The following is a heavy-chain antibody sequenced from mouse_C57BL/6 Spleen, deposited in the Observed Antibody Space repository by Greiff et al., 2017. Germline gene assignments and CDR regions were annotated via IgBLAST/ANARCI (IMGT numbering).Heavy chain of an antibody. CDR1: GYTFTSYW. CDR2: INPSNGGT. V-gene: IGHV1-53*01. J-gene: IGHJ2*01. CDR3: AREAYSNYALYYFDY. D-gene: IGHD2-5*01. Sequence: QVQLQQPGTELVKPGASVKLSCKASGYTFTSYWMHWVKQRPGQGLEWIGNINPSNGGTNYNEKFKSKATLTVDKSSSTAYMQLSSLTSEDSAVYYCAREAYSNYALYYFDYWGQGTTLTVSS.